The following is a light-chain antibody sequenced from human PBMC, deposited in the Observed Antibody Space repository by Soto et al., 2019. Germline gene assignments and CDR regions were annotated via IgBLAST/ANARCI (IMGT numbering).Light chain of an antibody. CDR3: QQYFHLIYT. J-gene: IGKJ2*01. V-gene: IGKV1-33*01. CDR2: DAS. Sequence: DIQMTQSPSSLSASVGDRDTITCQASQDIDNYLNWYQQKPGKAPELLIYDASKLETGVPSRFSGSGSGTDFTFTITTLQPEDSATYYCQQYFHLIYTFGQGTKLEIK. CDR1: QDIDNY.